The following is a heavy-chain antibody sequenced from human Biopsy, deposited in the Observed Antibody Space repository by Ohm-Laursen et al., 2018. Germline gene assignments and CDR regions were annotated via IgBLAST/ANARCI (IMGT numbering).Heavy chain of an antibody. CDR1: GYSFTSYY. CDR3: ARNTGWYGDLYYFDY. V-gene: IGHV1-46*01. CDR2: INPSGSTT. J-gene: IGHJ4*02. D-gene: IGHD6-19*01. Sequence: SVKVSCKASGYSFTSYYMHWVRQAPGQGLERMGMINPSGSTTSYPQIFQGRVTTTRDTSKSTVYMELSSLRSADTAVYFCARNTGWYGDLYYFDYWGQGTLVTVSS.